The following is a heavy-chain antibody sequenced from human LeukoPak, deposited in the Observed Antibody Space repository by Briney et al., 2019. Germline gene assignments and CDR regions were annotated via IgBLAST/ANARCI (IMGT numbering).Heavy chain of an antibody. CDR3: ARGDEYHYYYYYMDV. Sequence: GASVKVSCKASGYRFTGYYIHWLRQVPGQGLEGMGWINPNSGGTNYAQKFQGRVTMTRDTSISTAYMELSRLRSDDTAVYYCARGDEYHYYYYYMDVWGKGTTVTVSS. CDR2: INPNSGGT. J-gene: IGHJ6*03. CDR1: GYRFTGYY. D-gene: IGHD2-2*02. V-gene: IGHV1-2*02.